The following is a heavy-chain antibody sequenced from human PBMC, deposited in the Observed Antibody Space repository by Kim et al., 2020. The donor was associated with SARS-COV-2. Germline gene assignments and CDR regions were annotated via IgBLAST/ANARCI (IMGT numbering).Heavy chain of an antibody. CDR1: GFTFSSYS. J-gene: IGHJ6*02. CDR3: ARGHYDILTGYFYYYGMDV. CDR2: ISSSSSYI. V-gene: IGHV3-21*01. D-gene: IGHD3-9*01. Sequence: GGSLRLSCAASGFTFSSYSMNWVRQAPGKGLEWVSSISSSSSYIYYADSVKGRFTISRDNAKNSLYLQMNSLRAEDTAVYYCARGHYDILTGYFYYYGMDVWGQGTTVTVSS.